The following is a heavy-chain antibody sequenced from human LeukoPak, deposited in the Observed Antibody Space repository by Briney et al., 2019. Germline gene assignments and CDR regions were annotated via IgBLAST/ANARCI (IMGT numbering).Heavy chain of an antibody. CDR2: ISSSSSTI. D-gene: IGHD1-26*01. Sequence: GGSLRLSCAASGFTLSSYSMNWVRQAPGKGLEWVSYISSSSSTIYYADSVRGRFTISRDNAKNSLYLQMNSLRAEDTAVYYCARDSVVGAPDFDYWGQGTLVTVSS. CDR3: ARDSVVGAPDFDY. V-gene: IGHV3-48*01. CDR1: GFTLSSYS. J-gene: IGHJ4*02.